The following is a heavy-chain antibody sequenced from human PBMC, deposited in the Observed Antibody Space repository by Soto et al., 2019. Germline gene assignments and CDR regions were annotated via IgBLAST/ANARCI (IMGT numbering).Heavy chain of an antibody. CDR1: GGSIISYY. V-gene: IGHV4-59*08. CDR2: IYYSGST. J-gene: IGHJ5*02. CDR3: ARLGDYDILTGYHNWFDP. D-gene: IGHD3-9*01. Sequence: SETLSLTCTVSGGSIISYYWSWIRQPPGKELEWIEYIYYSGSTNYNPSLKSRVTISVDTSKNQFSLKLSSVTAADTAVYYCARLGDYDILTGYHNWFDPWSQGTLVTVSS.